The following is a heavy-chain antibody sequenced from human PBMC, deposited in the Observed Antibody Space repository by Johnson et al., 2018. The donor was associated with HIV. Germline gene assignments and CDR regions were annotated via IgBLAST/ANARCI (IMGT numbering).Heavy chain of an antibody. CDR3: YGYYDAFDI. J-gene: IGHJ3*02. Sequence: MLLVESGGGLVQPGGSLRLSCAASGFAFSNYAMTWVRQAPGKGLEWVSSITGSGGNTYDADSVKGRFTISRDNSKNTLFLQMTSLRVEDTAVYYCYGYYDAFDIWGQGTMVTVSS. CDR2: ITGSGGNT. CDR1: GFAFSNYA. V-gene: IGHV3-23*04. D-gene: IGHD3-10*01.